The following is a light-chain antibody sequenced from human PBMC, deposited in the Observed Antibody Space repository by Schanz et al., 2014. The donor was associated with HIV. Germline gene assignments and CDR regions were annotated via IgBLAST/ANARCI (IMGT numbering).Light chain of an antibody. J-gene: IGLJ2*01. CDR2: EVS. CDR1: SSDVGGYNY. V-gene: IGLV2-8*01. CDR3: ATWDINLNGPV. Sequence: QSALTQPPSASGSPGQSVTISCTGTSSDVGGYNYVSWCQQHPGKAPKLMIYEVSKRPSGVPDRFSGSKSGTSASLVISGLQSEDEADYYCATWDINLNGPVFGGGTKLTVL.